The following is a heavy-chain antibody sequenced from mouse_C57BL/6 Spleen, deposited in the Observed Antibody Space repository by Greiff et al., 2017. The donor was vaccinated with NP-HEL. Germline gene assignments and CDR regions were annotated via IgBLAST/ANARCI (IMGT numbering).Heavy chain of an antibody. CDR3: ARGVYYGRTYAMDY. CDR1: FSTFTISY. V-gene: IGHV1-85*01. D-gene: IGHD1-1*01. J-gene: IGHJ4*01. CDR2: IYPRDGST. Sequence: LPLMESGPELVPPFSSFPFSFPSSFSTFTISYINFFHPIPLHGLEWIGLIYPRDGSTKYNEKFKGKATLTVDTSSSTAYMELHSLTSEDSAVYFCARGVYYGRTYAMDYWGQGTSVTVSS.